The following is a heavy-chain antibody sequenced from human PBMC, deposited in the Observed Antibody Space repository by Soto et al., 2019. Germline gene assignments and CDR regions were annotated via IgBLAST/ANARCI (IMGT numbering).Heavy chain of an antibody. CDR2: IYYSGST. D-gene: IGHD3-22*01. CDR3: ARVLQSYYYDSSGYMT. CDR1: GGSISSGGYY. V-gene: IGHV4-31*03. J-gene: IGHJ5*02. Sequence: SETLSLTCTVSGGSISSGGYYWSWTRQHPGKGLEWIGYIYYSGSTYYNPSLKSRVTISVDTSKNQFSLKLSSVTAADTAVYYCARVLQSYYYDSSGYMTWGQGTLVTVSS.